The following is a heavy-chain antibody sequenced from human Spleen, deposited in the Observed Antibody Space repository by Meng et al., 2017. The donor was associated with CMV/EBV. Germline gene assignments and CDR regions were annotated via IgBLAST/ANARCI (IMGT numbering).Heavy chain of an antibody. CDR3: AKGAIGEEMALFDY. CDR1: GFTLSDYN. CDR2: ISYSGRYI. V-gene: IGHV3-21*04. D-gene: IGHD3-10*01. J-gene: IGHJ4*02. Sequence: GESLKISCAASGFTLSDYNMNWVRQSPGKGLEWVSTISYSGRYIYYADSVKGRLTISRDNAKKLLYLQMNSLRAEDMALYYCAKGAIGEEMALFDYWGQGTLVTVSS.